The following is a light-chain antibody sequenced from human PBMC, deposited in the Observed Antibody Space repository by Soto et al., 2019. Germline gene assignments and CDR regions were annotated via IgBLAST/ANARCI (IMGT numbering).Light chain of an antibody. CDR1: QSISNY. V-gene: IGKV1-39*01. CDR3: QQSYNTPLT. CDR2: AAS. Sequence: DVQMTRSPSSLSASVGDRVTITCRASQSISNYLNWYQQKPGKAPKLLSYAASSLQSGVPSRVSGSGSGTDFTLTISSLQPEDFETYYCQQSYNTPLTFGQGTRLEIK. J-gene: IGKJ5*01.